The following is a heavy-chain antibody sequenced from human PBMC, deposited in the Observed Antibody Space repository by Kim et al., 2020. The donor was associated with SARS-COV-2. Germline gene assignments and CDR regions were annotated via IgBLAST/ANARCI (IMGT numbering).Heavy chain of an antibody. Sequence: SETLSLTCSVSGGSIIRSSYYWGWVRQPPGKGLEWIGSLFYIGSTYYNPSLKSRVTLSVDTSKNHFSLKLSAVTAAASAFYYCARHAPSGGWYFLDSWG. D-gene: IGHD6-19*01. J-gene: IGHJ5*01. CDR1: GGSIIRSSYY. CDR2: LFYIGST. V-gene: IGHV4-39*01. CDR3: ARHAPSGGWYFLDS.